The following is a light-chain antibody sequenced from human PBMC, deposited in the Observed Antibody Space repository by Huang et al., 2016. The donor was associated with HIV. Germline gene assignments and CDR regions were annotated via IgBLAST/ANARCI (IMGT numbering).Light chain of an antibody. CDR3: QQYNNWPLT. J-gene: IGKJ4*01. CDR1: QSVTSN. V-gene: IGKV3-15*01. Sequence: EIVMTQSPATLSVSPGDRATLSCRASQSVTSNLAWYQQKPGQSPRLLIYGASTRATDIPARFSGSGSGTEFTLTISSLQSEDFAVYYCQQYNNWPLTFGGGTKVEIK. CDR2: GAS.